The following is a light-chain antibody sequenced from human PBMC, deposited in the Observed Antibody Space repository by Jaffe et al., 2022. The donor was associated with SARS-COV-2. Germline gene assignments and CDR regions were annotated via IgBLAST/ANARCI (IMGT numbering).Light chain of an antibody. Sequence: DIVMTQSPDSLVVSLGERATINCKSSQSVLHSSDNKNYLAWYQQKPGQPPNLLIYWASTRESGVPDRFSGSGSGTDFTLTISSLQAEDVAVYYCQQYYRIPLTFGGGTKVEIK. CDR2: WAS. J-gene: IGKJ4*01. V-gene: IGKV4-1*01. CDR3: QQYYRIPLT. CDR1: QSVLHSSDNKNY.